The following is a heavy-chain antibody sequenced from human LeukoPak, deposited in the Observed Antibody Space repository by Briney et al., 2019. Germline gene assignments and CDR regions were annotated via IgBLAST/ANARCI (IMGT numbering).Heavy chain of an antibody. CDR1: GYTFSSYG. D-gene: IGHD1-26*01. V-gene: IGHV1-18*01. CDR3: ARGEPIVGATRFDY. Sequence: ASVKVSCQASGYTFSSYGISWVRQAPGQGLEWLGWISAYNDKTKYAQKLQGRVTMTTDTSTSTAYMELRSLRSDDTAVYYCARGEPIVGATRFDYWGQGTLVTVSS. CDR2: ISAYNDKT. J-gene: IGHJ4*02.